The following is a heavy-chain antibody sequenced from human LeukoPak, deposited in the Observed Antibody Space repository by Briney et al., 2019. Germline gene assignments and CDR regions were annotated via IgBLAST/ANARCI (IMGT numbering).Heavy chain of an antibody. CDR2: IYYSGST. V-gene: IGHV4-59*08. CDR1: GGSFSGYY. CDR3: ARRESIAAAGDAFDI. D-gene: IGHD6-13*01. Sequence: SETLSLTCAVYGGSFSGYYWSWIRQPPGKGLEWIGYIYYSGSTNYNPSLKSRVTISVDTSKNQFSLKLSSVTAADTAVYYCARRESIAAAGDAFDIWGQGTIVTVSS. J-gene: IGHJ3*02.